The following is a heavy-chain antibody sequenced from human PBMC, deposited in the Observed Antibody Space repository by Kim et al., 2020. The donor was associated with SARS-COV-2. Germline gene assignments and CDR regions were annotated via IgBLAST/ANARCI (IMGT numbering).Heavy chain of an antibody. CDR3: AIRVAVAGTIDY. V-gene: IGHV3-23*01. CDR2: TSGSGGST. D-gene: IGHD6-19*01. J-gene: IGHJ4*02. CDR1: GLTFSSYA. Sequence: GGSLRLSCATSGLTFSSYAMSWVRQAPGKGLEWVSATSGSGGSTYYADSVKGRFTISRDNSKDPLNLQMNSLRAEDTAVYYCAIRVAVAGTIDYWGQGTL.